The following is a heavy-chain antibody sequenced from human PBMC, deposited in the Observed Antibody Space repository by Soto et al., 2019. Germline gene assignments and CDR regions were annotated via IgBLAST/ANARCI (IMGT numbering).Heavy chain of an antibody. Sequence: ASETLSLTCTVSGGSISSYYWSWIRQPPGKGLEWIGYIYYSGSTNYNPSLKSRVTISVDTSKNQFSLKLSSVTAADTAVYYCARDSGSWNFDYWGQGTLVTVSS. D-gene: IGHD1-26*01. J-gene: IGHJ4*02. CDR1: GGSISSYY. V-gene: IGHV4-59*01. CDR3: ARDSGSWNFDY. CDR2: IYYSGST.